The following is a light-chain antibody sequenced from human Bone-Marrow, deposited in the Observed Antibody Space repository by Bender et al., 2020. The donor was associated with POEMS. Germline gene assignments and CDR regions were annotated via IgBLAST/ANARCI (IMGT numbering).Light chain of an antibody. V-gene: IGLV1-36*01. Sequence: QSVVTQPPSLSEAPRQRVTISCSGSSSNIRYNGVIWYQQLPGEAPKLLIYYDDLLTPGVSDRFSASKSGTSASLAISELKSEDEALYYCSAWDDSLSGWVFGGGTKLTVL. CDR1: SSNIRYNG. J-gene: IGLJ3*02. CDR2: YDD. CDR3: SAWDDSLSGWV.